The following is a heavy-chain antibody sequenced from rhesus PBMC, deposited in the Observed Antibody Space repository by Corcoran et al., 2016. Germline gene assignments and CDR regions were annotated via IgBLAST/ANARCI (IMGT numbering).Heavy chain of an antibody. CDR3: TRDRPRNIWTGYYVAEYFEF. D-gene: IGHD3-3*01. J-gene: IGHJ1*01. V-gene: IGHV3-16*02. Sequence: SCAASGFTFSNYWMSWVRQAPGKGLDWVGRIKNKADGGTAAYAESVKGRFTISRDDSKNTLYLQMNSLKTEDTAVYDCTRDRPRNIWTGYYVAEYFEFWGQGALVTVSS. CDR1: GFTFSNYW. CDR2: IKNKADGGTA.